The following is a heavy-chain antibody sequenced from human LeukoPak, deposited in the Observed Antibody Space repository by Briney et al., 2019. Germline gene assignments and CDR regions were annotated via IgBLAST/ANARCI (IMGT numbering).Heavy chain of an antibody. D-gene: IGHD5-18*01. J-gene: IGHJ6*02. Sequence: GESLKISCKGSGYIFTSYWIGWVRQMPGKGLEWMGIIYPGDSDTRYSPSFQGQVTISADKSISTAYLQWSSLKASDTAMYYCARHQTKGYSYGALDYYYGMDVWGQGTTVTVSS. V-gene: IGHV5-51*01. CDR3: ARHQTKGYSYGALDYYYGMDV. CDR1: GYIFTSYW. CDR2: IYPGDSDT.